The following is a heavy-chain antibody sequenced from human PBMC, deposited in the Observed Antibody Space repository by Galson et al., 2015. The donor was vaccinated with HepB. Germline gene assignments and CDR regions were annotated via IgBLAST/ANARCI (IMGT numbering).Heavy chain of an antibody. Sequence: SLRLSCAASGFTVTSYSMSWVRQRPGRGLEWVSTISNGYIYYAESIRGRFTISRDSAENSLYLQMNSLRAEDTALYYCARGWTGYYTLWYFDFWGQGAPVTVSS. V-gene: IGHV3-21*01. J-gene: IGHJ4*02. CDR3: ARGWTGYYTLWYFDF. CDR2: ISNGYI. CDR1: GFTVTSYS. D-gene: IGHD3/OR15-3a*01.